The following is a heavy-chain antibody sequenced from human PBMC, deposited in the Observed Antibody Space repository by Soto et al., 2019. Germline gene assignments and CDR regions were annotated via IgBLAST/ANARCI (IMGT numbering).Heavy chain of an antibody. D-gene: IGHD6-13*01. CDR2: ISATGYAT. CDR1: GFSFSNYA. Sequence: EVQLLESGGGLVQPGGSLRLSCEASGFSFSNYAMSWVRQTPGKGLEWVSGISATGYATFYAESVKGRFTISRDNSNNTLYVQMNDLRGDDTATYYCVKDRLVRAPAGWVDCWGQGTLVTVSS. J-gene: IGHJ5*01. V-gene: IGHV3-23*01. CDR3: VKDRLVRAPAGWVDC.